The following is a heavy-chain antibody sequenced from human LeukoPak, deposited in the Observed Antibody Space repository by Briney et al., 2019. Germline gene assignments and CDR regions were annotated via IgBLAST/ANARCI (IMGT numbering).Heavy chain of an antibody. CDR3: AKDLQRDIVVVPAAMLN. J-gene: IGHJ4*02. D-gene: IGHD2-2*01. CDR2: ISGSGGST. CDR1: GFTFSSYA. V-gene: IGHV3-23*01. Sequence: GGSLRLSCAASGFTFSSYAMSWVRLAPGKGLEWVSAISGSGGSTYYADSVKGRFTISRDNSKNTLYLQMNSLRAEDTAVYYCAKDLQRDIVVVPAAMLNWGQGTLVTVSS.